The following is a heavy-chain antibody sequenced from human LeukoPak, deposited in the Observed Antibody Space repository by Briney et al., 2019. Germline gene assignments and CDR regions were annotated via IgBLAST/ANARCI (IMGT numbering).Heavy chain of an antibody. J-gene: IGHJ3*02. V-gene: IGHV4-4*07. CDR1: GGSISSYY. CDR2: IYTSGST. Sequence: SETLSLTYTVSGGSISSYYWSWIRQPAGKGLEWIGRIYTSGSTNYNPSLKSRVTMSVDTSKNQFSLKLSSVTAADTAVYYCARVPGSYYDFWSGYWDAFDIWGQGTMVTVSS. D-gene: IGHD3-3*01. CDR3: ARVPGSYYDFWSGYWDAFDI.